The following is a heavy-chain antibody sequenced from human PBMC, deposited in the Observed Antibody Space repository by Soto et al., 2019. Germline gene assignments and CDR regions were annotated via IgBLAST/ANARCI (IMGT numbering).Heavy chain of an antibody. CDR3: ASNTIFGVVIFHYYYMDV. CDR2: IKQDGSEK. D-gene: IGHD3-3*01. V-gene: IGHV3-7*01. J-gene: IGHJ6*03. CDR1: GFTFSSYW. Sequence: GGSLRLSCAASGFTFSSYWMSWVRQAPGKGLEWVANIKQDGSEKYYVDSVKGRFTISRDNAKNSLYLQMNSLRAEDTAVYYCASNTIFGVVIFHYYYMDVWGKGTTVTVSS.